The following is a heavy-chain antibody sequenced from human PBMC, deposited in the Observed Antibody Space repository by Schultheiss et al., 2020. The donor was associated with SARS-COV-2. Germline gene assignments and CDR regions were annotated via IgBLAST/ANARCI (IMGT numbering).Heavy chain of an antibody. D-gene: IGHD6-19*01. Sequence: SETLSLTCAVYGGSFSGYYWSWIRQPPGKGLEWIGEINHSGSTNYNPSLKSRVTISVDTSKNQFSLKLSSVTAADTAVYYCARGRSIAVAGTRHWYFDLWGRGTLVTVSS. V-gene: IGHV4-34*01. J-gene: IGHJ2*01. CDR3: ARGRSIAVAGTRHWYFDL. CDR2: INHSGST. CDR1: GGSFSGYY.